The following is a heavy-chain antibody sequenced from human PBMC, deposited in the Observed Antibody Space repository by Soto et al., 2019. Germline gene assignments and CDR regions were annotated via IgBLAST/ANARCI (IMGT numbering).Heavy chain of an antibody. D-gene: IGHD3-3*02. CDR1: GGSISSGGYY. CDR2: IYYSGST. Sequence: SETLSLTRTVSGGSISSGGYYWSWIRQHPGKGLEWIGYIYYSGSTYYNPSLKSRVTISVDTSKNQFSLKLSSVTAADTAVYYCAGSTHFYGRGHFYYYYMDVWGKGTTVTVSS. V-gene: IGHV4-31*03. J-gene: IGHJ6*03. CDR3: AGSTHFYGRGHFYYYYMDV.